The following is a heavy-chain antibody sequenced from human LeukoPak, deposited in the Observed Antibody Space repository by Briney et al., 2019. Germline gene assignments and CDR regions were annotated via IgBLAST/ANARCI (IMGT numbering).Heavy chain of an antibody. CDR1: GGSISSSSCY. CDR2: IYYSGST. CDR3: ARLESDRYFDWLEDY. D-gene: IGHD3-9*01. V-gene: IGHV4-39*01. J-gene: IGHJ4*02. Sequence: SETLSLTCTVSGGSISSSSCYWGWIRQPPGKGLDWIGSIYYSGSTYYNPSLKSRVPLSVDTSKNQFSLKLTSAPAADTAVSYCARLESDRYFDWLEDYWGQGNLVTVSS.